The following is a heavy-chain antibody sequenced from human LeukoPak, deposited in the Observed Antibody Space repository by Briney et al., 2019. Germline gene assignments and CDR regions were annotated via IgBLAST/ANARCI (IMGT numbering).Heavy chain of an antibody. CDR1: GYTFTSYG. CDR2: ISAYNGNT. V-gene: IGHV1-18*04. CDR3: ARGPSTKYQLLSDY. Sequence: ASVKVSCRASGYTFTSYGISWVRQAPGQGLEWMGWISAYNGNTNYAQKLQGRVTMTTDTSTSTAYMELRSLRSDDTAVYYCARGPSTKYQLLSDYWGQGTLVTVSS. D-gene: IGHD2-2*01. J-gene: IGHJ4*02.